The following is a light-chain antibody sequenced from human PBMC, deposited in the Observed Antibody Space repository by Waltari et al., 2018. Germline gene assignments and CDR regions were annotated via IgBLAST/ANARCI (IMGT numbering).Light chain of an antibody. V-gene: IGKV3-20*01. Sequence: TQSPGTLSLSPGERATLSCRTSQRISASDLAWYQQKPGQAPRLLIYGTSTRATGIPERFSGSGSGTDFSLTVTSMQPEDFAVYFCQQYGNSPWTFGQGTKVEV. J-gene: IGKJ1*01. CDR2: GTS. CDR1: QRISASD. CDR3: QQYGNSPWT.